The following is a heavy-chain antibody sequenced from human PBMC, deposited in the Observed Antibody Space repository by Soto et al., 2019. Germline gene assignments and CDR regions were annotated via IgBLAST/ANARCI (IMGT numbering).Heavy chain of an antibody. V-gene: IGHV2-5*01. J-gene: IGHJ3*02. Sequence: QITVKESGPTRVTPTQTLTLTCTFSGFSFIPSGGGVGWIRQPPGKAPEWLAIIFWNNYKRYSPSLNSRLTITKDTSKNQVVLTMTNLDPVDTATYLCVRRRGDFTNGGAFDIWGLGTKVTVSS. CDR2: IFWNNYK. CDR3: VRRRGDFTNGGAFDI. CDR1: GFSFIPSGGG. D-gene: IGHD3-3*01.